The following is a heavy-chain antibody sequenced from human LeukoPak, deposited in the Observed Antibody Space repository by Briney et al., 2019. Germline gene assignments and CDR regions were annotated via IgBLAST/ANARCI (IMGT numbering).Heavy chain of an antibody. CDR1: GGSFSGYY. CDR2: INHSGST. V-gene: IGHV4-34*01. J-gene: IGHJ4*02. Sequence: PSETLSLTCAVYGGSFSGYYWSWIRQPPGKGLEWIGEINHSGSTNYNPSLKSRVTTSVDTSKNQFSLKLSSVTAADTAVYYCARGVATADYWGQGTLVTVSS. CDR3: ARGVATADY. D-gene: IGHD5-12*01.